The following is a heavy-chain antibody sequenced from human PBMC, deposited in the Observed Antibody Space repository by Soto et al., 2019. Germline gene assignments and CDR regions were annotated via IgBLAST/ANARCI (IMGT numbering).Heavy chain of an antibody. CDR2: IIPIFGTA. D-gene: IGHD3-22*01. J-gene: IGHJ4*02. CDR1: GGTFSSYA. Sequence: ASVKVSCKASGGTFSSYAISWVRQAPGQGLEWMGGIIPIFGTANYAQKFQGRVTITADESTSTAYMELSSLRSEDTAVYYCARVKSGYYYDSSGYYDYWGQGTLVTVSS. CDR3: ARVKSGYYYDSSGYYDY. V-gene: IGHV1-69*13.